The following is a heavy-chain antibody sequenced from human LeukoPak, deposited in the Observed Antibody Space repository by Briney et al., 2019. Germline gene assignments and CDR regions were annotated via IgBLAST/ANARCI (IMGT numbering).Heavy chain of an antibody. CDR2: MNPNSGNT. CDR3: ARWGPDCSSTSCLQNYYYMDV. V-gene: IGHV1-8*01. Sequence: GASVTVSCKASGYTFTSYDINWVRQAPGQGLEGMGWMNPNSGNTVYAQNFQGRVTMTRTTSISTAYMELSSLRSEDTAVYYCARWGPDCSSTSCLQNYYYMDVWGKGTTVTVSS. J-gene: IGHJ6*03. CDR1: GYTFTSYD. D-gene: IGHD2-2*01.